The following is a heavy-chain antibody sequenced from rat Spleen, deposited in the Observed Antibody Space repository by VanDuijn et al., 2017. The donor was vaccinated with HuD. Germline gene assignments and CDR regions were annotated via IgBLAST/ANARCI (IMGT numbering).Heavy chain of an antibody. CDR3: VSERLGVEE. Sequence: EVKLVESGGGLVQPGRSLKLSCAASGFNFNDYWMGWVRQAPGMGLEWIGELNKDSNIIKYSPSLKDKIAISRDNAQNTLYLQMSKLGSEDTATYYCVSERLGVEEWGQGVMVTVSS. D-gene: IGHD4-3*01. CDR2: LNKDSNII. J-gene: IGHJ2*01. CDR1: GFNFNDYW. V-gene: IGHV4-2*01.